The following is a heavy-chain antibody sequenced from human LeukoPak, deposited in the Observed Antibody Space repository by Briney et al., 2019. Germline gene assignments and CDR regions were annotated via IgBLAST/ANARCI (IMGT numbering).Heavy chain of an antibody. V-gene: IGHV3-30*04. Sequence: GGSLRHSCAASGFTFSSYAMHWVRQAPGKGLEWVAVISYDGSNKYYADSVKGRFTISRDNSKNTLYLQMNSLRAEDTAVYYCARENYYGSGSPRGFDYWGQGTLVTVSS. D-gene: IGHD3-10*01. CDR2: ISYDGSNK. CDR3: ARENYYGSGSPRGFDY. CDR1: GFTFSSYA. J-gene: IGHJ4*02.